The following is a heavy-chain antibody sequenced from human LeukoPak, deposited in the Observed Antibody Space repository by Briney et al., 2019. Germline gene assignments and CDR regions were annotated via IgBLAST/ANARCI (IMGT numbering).Heavy chain of an antibody. V-gene: IGHV3-30*02. Sequence: GGSLRLSCAASGFTFSSYGMHWVRQAPGKGLEWVAFIRYDGSNKYYADSVKGRFTISRDNSKNTLYLQMNSLRAEDTAVYYCAGPVGSGWFTPPSYYYYYGMDVWGQGTTVTVSS. J-gene: IGHJ6*02. CDR1: GFTFSSYG. CDR2: IRYDGSNK. D-gene: IGHD6-19*01. CDR3: AGPVGSGWFTPPSYYYYYGMDV.